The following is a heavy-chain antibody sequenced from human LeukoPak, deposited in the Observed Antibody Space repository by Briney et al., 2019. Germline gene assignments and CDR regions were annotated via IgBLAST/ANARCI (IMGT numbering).Heavy chain of an antibody. CDR3: ATYPVSVFRNYFDY. Sequence: PSETLSLTCTVSGGSISSHYWSWIRQPPGKGLEWIGYIYYSGSTNYNPSLKSRVTISVDTSKNQFSLKLSSVTAADTAVYYCATYPVSVFRNYFDYWGQGTLVTVSS. D-gene: IGHD2-2*02. J-gene: IGHJ4*02. CDR1: GGSISSHY. CDR2: IYYSGST. V-gene: IGHV4-59*11.